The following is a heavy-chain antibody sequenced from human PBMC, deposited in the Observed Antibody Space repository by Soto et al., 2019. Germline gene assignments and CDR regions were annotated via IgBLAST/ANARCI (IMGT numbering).Heavy chain of an antibody. CDR2: IIPIFGTA. Sequence: ASVKVSCKASRGTSSSYAISWARQAPGQGLEWMGGIIPIFGTANYAQKFQGRVTITADESTSTAYMELSRLKSEDTAVYYCARERGRTFDYWGQGTLVTVSS. CDR1: RGTSSSYA. V-gene: IGHV1-69*13. CDR3: ARERGRTFDY. J-gene: IGHJ4*02.